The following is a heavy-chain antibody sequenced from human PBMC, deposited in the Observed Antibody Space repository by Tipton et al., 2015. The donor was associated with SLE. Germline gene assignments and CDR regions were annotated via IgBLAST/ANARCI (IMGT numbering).Heavy chain of an antibody. J-gene: IGHJ3*02. Sequence: SLRLSCAASGFTFSDYYMSWIRQAPGKGLEWVSYISSSSSYTNYADSVKGRFTISRDNAKNSLYLQMNSLRAEDTAVYYCATSIAAPAAFDIWGQGTMVTVSS. CDR1: GFTFSDYY. CDR2: ISSSSSYT. V-gene: IGHV3-11*06. CDR3: ATSIAAPAAFDI. D-gene: IGHD6-6*01.